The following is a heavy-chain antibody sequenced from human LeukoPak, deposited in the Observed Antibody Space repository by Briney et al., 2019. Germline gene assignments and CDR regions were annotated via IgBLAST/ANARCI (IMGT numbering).Heavy chain of an antibody. D-gene: IGHD6-13*01. CDR1: GFTFSDSA. J-gene: IGHJ4*02. CDR2: IRSKTKSYAT. Sequence: GGSLRLSCAASGFTFSDSAMHWVRQASGKGLEWVGRIRSKTKSYATAYAASVKGRFTISRDDSKNTAYLQMNSLRAEDTAVYYCAKIDSSSWYGWNEFGSFDYWGQGTLVTVSS. V-gene: IGHV3-73*01. CDR3: AKIDSSSWYGWNEFGSFDY.